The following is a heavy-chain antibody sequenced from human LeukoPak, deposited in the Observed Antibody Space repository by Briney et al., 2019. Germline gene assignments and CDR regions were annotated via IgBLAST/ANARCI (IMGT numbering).Heavy chain of an antibody. CDR3: ARERCSSTSCYIHGMDV. D-gene: IGHD2-2*02. Sequence: GGSLRLSCAASGFTFSNFVMHWVRQPPGEGLEWVAVITSDGGSKYYADSVKGRFTISRDNSENTLYLQINSVRDEDTAVYYCARERCSSTSCYIHGMDVWGQGTTVTVSS. CDR2: ITSDGGSK. V-gene: IGHV3-30-3*01. CDR1: GFTFSNFV. J-gene: IGHJ6*02.